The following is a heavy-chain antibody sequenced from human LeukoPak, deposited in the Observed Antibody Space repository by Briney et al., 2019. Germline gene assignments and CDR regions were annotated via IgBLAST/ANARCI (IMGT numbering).Heavy chain of an antibody. CDR3: ARETSQKGAHCMDV. V-gene: IGHV4-59*01. CDR2: IYYSGST. D-gene: IGHD3-16*01. Sequence: SETLSLTCTVSGGSISSYYWSWIRQPPGKGLEWIGYIYYSGSTNYNPSLKSRVTISVDTSKNQFSLKLSSVTAADTAVYYCARETSQKGAHCMDVWGKGTTVTISS. CDR1: GGSISSYY. J-gene: IGHJ6*03.